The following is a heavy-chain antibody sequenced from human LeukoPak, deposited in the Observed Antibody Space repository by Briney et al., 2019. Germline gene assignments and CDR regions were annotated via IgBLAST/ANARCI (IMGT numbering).Heavy chain of an antibody. CDR3: AKDAQWLSRGGAFDI. CDR2: ISWNSSSI. CDR1: GFTFDDYA. D-gene: IGHD6-19*01. Sequence: GRSLRLSCAASGFTFDDYAMHWVRQAPGKGLEWVSGISWNSSSIGYADSVKGRFTISRDNAKNSLYLQMNSLRAEDTALYYCAKDAQWLSRGGAFDIWGQGTMVTVSS. V-gene: IGHV3-9*01. J-gene: IGHJ3*02.